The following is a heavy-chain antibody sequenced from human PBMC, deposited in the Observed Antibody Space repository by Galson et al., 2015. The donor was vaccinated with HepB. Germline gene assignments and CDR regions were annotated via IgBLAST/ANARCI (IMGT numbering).Heavy chain of an antibody. Sequence: SLRLSCAASGFTFTDYWMSWVRQAPGKGLEWVANINKDGNDEYYVDSVEGRFTVSRDNAKDSLYLQMNSLRVEDTALYYCARADALRTVDSWGQGALVTVSS. J-gene: IGHJ4*02. V-gene: IGHV3-7*03. CDR3: ARADALRTVDS. CDR2: INKDGNDE. CDR1: GFTFTDYW.